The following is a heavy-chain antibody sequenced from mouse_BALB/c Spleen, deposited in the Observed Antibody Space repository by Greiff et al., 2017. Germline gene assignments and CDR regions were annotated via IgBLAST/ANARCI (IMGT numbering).Heavy chain of an antibody. CDR3: NALTGAWYYFDY. D-gene: IGHD4-1*01. CDR1: GFNIKDYY. V-gene: IGHV14-4*02. Sequence: VQLQQSGAELVRSGASVKLSCTASGFNIKDYYMHWVKQRPEQGLEWIGWIDPANGDTEYAPKFQGKATMTADTSSNTAYLQLSSLTSEDTAVYYCNALTGAWYYFDYWGQGTTLTVSS. CDR2: IDPANGDT. J-gene: IGHJ2*01.